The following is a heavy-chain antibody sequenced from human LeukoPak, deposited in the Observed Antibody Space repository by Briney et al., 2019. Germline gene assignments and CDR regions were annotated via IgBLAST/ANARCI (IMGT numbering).Heavy chain of an antibody. CDR1: GFTFSSYE. D-gene: IGHD6-19*01. J-gene: IGHJ4*01. V-gene: IGHV3-7*03. CDR2: IKQDGSEI. Sequence: GGSLRLSCAASGFTFSSYEMNWVRQAPGKGPEWVANIKQDGSEINYVDSVKGRFIISRDNAKNSLYLQMNSLRVDDTAVYYCAGGSGWIAGDWGHGTLVTVSS. CDR3: AGGSGWIAGD.